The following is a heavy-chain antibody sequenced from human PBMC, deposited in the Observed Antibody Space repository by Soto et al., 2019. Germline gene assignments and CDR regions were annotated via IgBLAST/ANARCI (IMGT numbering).Heavy chain of an antibody. J-gene: IGHJ4*02. V-gene: IGHV3-7*03. Sequence: SGGSLRLSCSGSGFTFSDYWMTWVRQAPGKGLEWLANIRHDGTETYYLDSVKGRFTVSRDNAKNMVSLQMNNLGADDTAVYYCAREVGPRSYFDYWGQGTLVTVSS. CDR3: AREVGPRSYFDY. CDR1: GFTFSDYW. CDR2: IRHDGTET. D-gene: IGHD1-26*01.